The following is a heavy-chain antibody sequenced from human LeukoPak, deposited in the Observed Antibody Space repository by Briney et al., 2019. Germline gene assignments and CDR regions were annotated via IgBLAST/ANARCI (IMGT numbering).Heavy chain of an antibody. CDR3: VRDTNYDFWSGYYTGDY. CDR1: GFTFSNYW. D-gene: IGHD3-3*01. V-gene: IGHV3-7*01. Sequence: GGSLRLSCAASGFTFSNYWMAWVRQAPGKGLEWVANIKRDGSEKYYVDSVKGRFTISRDNAKSSLYLQMNSQRVEETAVYYCVRDTNYDFWSGYYTGDYWGQGTLVTVSS. J-gene: IGHJ4*02. CDR2: IKRDGSEK.